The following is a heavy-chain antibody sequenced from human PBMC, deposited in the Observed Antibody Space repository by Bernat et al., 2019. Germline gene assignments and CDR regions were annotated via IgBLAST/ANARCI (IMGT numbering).Heavy chain of an antibody. CDR3: ARWESTLVPGDFDI. Sequence: QLQLQESGPGLVKPSETLSLTCTVSGASISSSSYYWGWIRQPPGKGLEWIGSIYYTGCTYYSPSLKSQVTISVGTSKNQFALKLISVTVADTAVYYCARWESTLVPGDFDIWGQGTMVTVSS. D-gene: IGHD3-10*01. CDR2: IYYTGCT. V-gene: IGHV4-39*01. CDR1: GASISSSSYY. J-gene: IGHJ3*02.